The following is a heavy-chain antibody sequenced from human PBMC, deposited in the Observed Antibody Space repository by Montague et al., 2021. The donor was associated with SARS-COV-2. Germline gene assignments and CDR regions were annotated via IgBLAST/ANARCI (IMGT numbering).Heavy chain of an antibody. V-gene: IGHV4-39*07. CDR1: GGSISSSSYY. CDR3: ARVGRQQLVRLSGMDV. D-gene: IGHD6-13*01. Sequence: SETLSLTCTVSGGSISSSSYYWGWIRQPPGKGLEWIGSIYYSGSTYYXXXVESRVTIPVDTSKNQFSLKLSSVTAADTAVYYCARVGRQQLVRLSGMDVWGQGTTVTVSS. CDR2: IYYSGST. J-gene: IGHJ6*02.